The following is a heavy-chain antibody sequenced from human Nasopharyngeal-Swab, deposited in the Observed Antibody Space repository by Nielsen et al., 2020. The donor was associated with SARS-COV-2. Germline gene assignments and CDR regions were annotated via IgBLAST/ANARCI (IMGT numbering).Heavy chain of an antibody. D-gene: IGHD3-3*01. Sequence: ASSLVFSNASSYNFTTYSMHCLRQPPPHRREWMGWINAGNGNTKYSHKFQGRVTITRDKSASTAYMELSSLRSEDTAVYYCARAYHDFWSGSNYYYVDDWGKGTTVTVSS. J-gene: IGHJ6*03. CDR3: ARAYHDFWSGSNYYYVDD. CDR1: SYNFTTYS. V-gene: IGHV1-3*01. CDR2: INAGNGNT.